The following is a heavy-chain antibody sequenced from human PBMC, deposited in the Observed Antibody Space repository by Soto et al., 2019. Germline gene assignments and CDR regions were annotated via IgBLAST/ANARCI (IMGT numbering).Heavy chain of an antibody. CDR1: GFTFSSYA. V-gene: IGHV3-23*01. D-gene: IGHD3-3*01. J-gene: IGHJ4*02. CDR3: AKYSFGVVITSGYYFDY. CDR2: ISGSGGST. Sequence: VQLLESGGGLVQPGGSLRLSCAASGFTFSSYAMSWVRQAPGKGLEWVSAISGSGGSTYYADSVKGRFTISRDNSKNTLYLQMNSLRAEDTAVYYCAKYSFGVVITSGYYFDYWGQGTLVTVSS.